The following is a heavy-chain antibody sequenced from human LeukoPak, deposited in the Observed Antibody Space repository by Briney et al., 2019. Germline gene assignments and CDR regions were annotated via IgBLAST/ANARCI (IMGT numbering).Heavy chain of an antibody. CDR1: GFTFSSYW. D-gene: IGHD6-13*01. CDR3: ARAGSSSWYSNRFDP. Sequence: GGSLRLSCAASGFTFSSYWMHWVRQAPGKGLVWVSRINSDGSSTIYADSVKGRFTISRDNAKNTVYLQMNSLRAEDTAVYYCARAGSSSWYSNRFDPWGQGTLVTVSS. V-gene: IGHV3-74*01. J-gene: IGHJ5*02. CDR2: INSDGSST.